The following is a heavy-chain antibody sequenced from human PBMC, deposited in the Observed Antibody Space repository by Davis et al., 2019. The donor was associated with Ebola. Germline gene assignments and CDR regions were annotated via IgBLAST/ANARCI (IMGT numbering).Heavy chain of an antibody. D-gene: IGHD3-22*01. CDR3: AREKYYYDSSGYSYYFDY. V-gene: IGHV3-48*02. CDR2: ISSSSSTI. CDR1: GLTFSSYS. J-gene: IGHJ4*02. Sequence: GGSLRLSCAASGLTFSSYSMNWVRQAPGKGLEWVSDISSSSSTIYYADSVTGRLTTSRDNAKNSLYLQMNSLRDEDTAVYYCAREKYYYDSSGYSYYFDYWGQGTLVTVSS.